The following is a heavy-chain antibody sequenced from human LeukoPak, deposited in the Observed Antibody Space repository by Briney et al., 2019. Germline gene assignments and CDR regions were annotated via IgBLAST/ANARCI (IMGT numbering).Heavy chain of an antibody. CDR3: AKISSSAEPNFDH. J-gene: IGHJ4*02. D-gene: IGHD1-14*01. CDR2: IWPDGSKK. CDR1: GFTFSTYA. V-gene: IGHV3-30*02. Sequence: GGSQRLSCAGSGFTFSTYAMHWVRQAPGKGLEWVAFIWPDGSKKYYADSVKGRFAISRENSNNTLYLQMNSLRPEDTGLYFCAKISSSAEPNFDHWGQGTRLTVSS.